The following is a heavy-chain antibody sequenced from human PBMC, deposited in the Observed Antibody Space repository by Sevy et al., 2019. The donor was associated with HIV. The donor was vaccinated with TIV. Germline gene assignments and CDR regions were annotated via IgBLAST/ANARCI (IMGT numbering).Heavy chain of an antibody. V-gene: IGHV4-61*01. CDR1: GGSVSSGSYY. CDR3: ARAPRGIFGVPSDAFDI. J-gene: IGHJ3*02. Sequence: GSLRLSCTVSGGSVSSGSYYWSWIRQPPGKGLEWIGYIYYSGSTNYNPSLKSRVTISVDTSKNQFSLKLSSVTAADTAVYYCARAPRGIFGVPSDAFDIWGQGTMVTVSS. CDR2: IYYSGST. D-gene: IGHD3-3*01.